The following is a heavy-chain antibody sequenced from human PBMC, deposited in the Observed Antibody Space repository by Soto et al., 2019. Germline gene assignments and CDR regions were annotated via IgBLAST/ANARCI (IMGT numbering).Heavy chain of an antibody. D-gene: IGHD3-10*01. CDR2: ISTSGVST. Sequence: EVQLLESGGGLIQPGGSLRLSCAASGFTFSSSAMSWVRQAPGKGLEWVSAISTSGVSTYYADSVKGRFTISRDNSKNTLFLQVNSLRAEDTAVYYCARGMIRGVMFDSWGQGILVTVSS. CDR1: GFTFSSSA. CDR3: ARGMIRGVMFDS. V-gene: IGHV3-23*01. J-gene: IGHJ4*02.